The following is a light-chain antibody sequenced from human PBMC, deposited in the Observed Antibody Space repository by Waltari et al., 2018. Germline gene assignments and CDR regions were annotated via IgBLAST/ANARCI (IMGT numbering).Light chain of an antibody. Sequence: DIQMTQSPSSLSASAGDRVTITCQASQDIGNFLNWYQQKPGRAPNLLTYDASNLETGVPSRFSGSGSGTHFTFTITSLQSEDIATYYCQQYDNFPFTFGQGTKVEIK. CDR2: DAS. CDR1: QDIGNF. V-gene: IGKV1-33*01. CDR3: QQYDNFPFT. J-gene: IGKJ2*01.